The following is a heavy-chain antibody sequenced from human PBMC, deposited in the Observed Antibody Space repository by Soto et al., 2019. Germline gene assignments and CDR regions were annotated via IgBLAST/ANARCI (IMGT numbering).Heavy chain of an antibody. Sequence: GASVKVSCKASGYTVLSFYMHWVRQAPGQGLEWMGVINPSGGNTVYAQKFLGRVTMTRDTSTSTAYMELSSLRSEDTAVYYCARSIVRGNSDYYYYYYGMDVWGQGTTVTVSS. CDR3: ARSIVRGNSDYYYYYYGMDV. V-gene: IGHV1-46*01. CDR1: GYTVLSFY. J-gene: IGHJ6*02. D-gene: IGHD1-26*01. CDR2: INPSGGNT.